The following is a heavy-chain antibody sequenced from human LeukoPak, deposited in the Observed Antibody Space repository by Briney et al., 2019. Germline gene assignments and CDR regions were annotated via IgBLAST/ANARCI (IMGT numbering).Heavy chain of an antibody. CDR1: GFTFSSYA. CDR2: ISGSGGST. D-gene: IGHD2/OR15-2a*01. J-gene: IGHJ6*03. Sequence: PGGSLRLSCAASGFTFSSYAMNWVRQAPGKGLEWVSAISGSGGSTYYADSVKGRFTISRDNSKNTLYLQMNSLRAEDTAVYYCARDLSGKYYYDYYYMDVWGKGTTVTVSS. V-gene: IGHV3-23*01. CDR3: ARDLSGKYYYDYYYMDV.